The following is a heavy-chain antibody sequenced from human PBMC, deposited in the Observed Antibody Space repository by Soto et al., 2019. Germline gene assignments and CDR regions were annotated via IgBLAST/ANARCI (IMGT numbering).Heavy chain of an antibody. CDR1: GGSISSSKW. V-gene: IGHV4-4*02. CDR3: ASKDYGDYGWFDP. J-gene: IGHJ5*02. D-gene: IGHD4-17*01. CDR2: IYHSGST. Sequence: QVQLQESGPGLMKPSGTLSLTCAVSGGSISSSKWWSWVRQPPGKGLEWIGEIYHSGSTNYNPSRKSRVTISVDKSKNQFSLKLTSVTAADTAVYYCASKDYGDYGWFDPWGQGTLVTVSS.